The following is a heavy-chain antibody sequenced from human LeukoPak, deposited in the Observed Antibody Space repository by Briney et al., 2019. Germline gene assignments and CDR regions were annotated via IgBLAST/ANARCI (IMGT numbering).Heavy chain of an antibody. CDR1: GYTFTSYG. D-gene: IGHD6-13*01. V-gene: IGHV1-69*04. CDR3: ARAFHSSSWYDY. J-gene: IGHJ4*02. Sequence: SVKVSCKASGYTFTSYGISWVRQAPGQGLEWMGRIIPILGIANYAQKFQGRVTITADKSTSTAYMELSSLRSEDTAVYYCARAFHSSSWYDYWGQGTLVTVSS. CDR2: IIPILGIA.